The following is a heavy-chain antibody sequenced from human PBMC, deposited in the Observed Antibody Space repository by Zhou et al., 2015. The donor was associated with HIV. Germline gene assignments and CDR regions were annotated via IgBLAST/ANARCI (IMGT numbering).Heavy chain of an antibody. Sequence: QVQLVQSGAEVKKPGSSVKVSCKASGGTFSSYAISWVRQAPGQGLEWMGGIIPIFGTANYAQKFQGRVTITADESTSTAYMELSSLRSEDTAVYYCARDFGLRDGDYYYYGMDVWGQGTTVTVSS. J-gene: IGHJ6*02. V-gene: IGHV1-69*01. CDR3: ARDFGLRDGDYYYYGMDV. CDR2: IIPIFGTA. D-gene: IGHD3-16*01. CDR1: GGTFSSYA.